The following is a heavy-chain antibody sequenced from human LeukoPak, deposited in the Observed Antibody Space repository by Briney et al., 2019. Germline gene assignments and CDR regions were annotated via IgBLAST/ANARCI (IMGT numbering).Heavy chain of an antibody. CDR1: GFTFSSYS. D-gene: IGHD2-2*01. V-gene: IGHV3-21*01. Sequence: PGGSLRLSCAASGFTFSSYSMNWVRQAPEKGLEWVSSISSSSSYIYYADSVKGRFTISRDNAKNSLYLQMNSLRAEDTAVYYCARDLVPAAPDYWGQGTLVTVSS. CDR3: ARDLVPAAPDY. CDR2: ISSSSSYI. J-gene: IGHJ4*02.